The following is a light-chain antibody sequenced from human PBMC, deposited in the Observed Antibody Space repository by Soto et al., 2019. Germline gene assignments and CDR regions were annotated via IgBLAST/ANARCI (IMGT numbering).Light chain of an antibody. J-gene: IGLJ2*01. CDR3: AAWDDSLNGVL. Sequence: QSVLTQPPSASGTPGQRVTISCSGSSSNIGSNTVNWYQHLPGTAPKLLIYSNYERPSGVPDRFSGSKSGTSASLAISGLQSEDEADYYCAAWDDSLNGVLFGGGTKVTVL. CDR2: SNY. CDR1: SSNIGSNT. V-gene: IGLV1-44*01.